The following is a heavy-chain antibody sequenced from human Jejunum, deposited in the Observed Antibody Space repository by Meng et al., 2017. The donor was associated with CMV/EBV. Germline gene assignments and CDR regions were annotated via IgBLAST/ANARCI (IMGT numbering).Heavy chain of an antibody. CDR2: IKQDGSEK. J-gene: IGHJ4*02. D-gene: IGHD3-3*01. V-gene: IGHV3-7*01. Sequence: LSCAASGFTFSSYWMTWVRQDPGKGLEWVANIKQDGSEKNYVDSVKGRFTISRDNAKNSLYLQMNSLRAEDTAVYYCARDIIRPDYWGQGTLVTVSS. CDR3: ARDIIRPDY. CDR1: GFTFSSYW.